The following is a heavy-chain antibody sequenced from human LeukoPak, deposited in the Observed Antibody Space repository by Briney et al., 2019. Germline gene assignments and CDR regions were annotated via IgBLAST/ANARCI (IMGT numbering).Heavy chain of an antibody. CDR2: ISSSSSTI. CDR3: TRDVAVSDY. CDR1: GFTFSSYC. J-gene: IGHJ4*02. V-gene: IGHV3-48*01. Sequence: GGSLRLSCEASGFTFSSYCMNWIRQAPGKGLEWISYISSSSSTIYYADSVKGRFTTSRDNAKKSLYLQMSSLRAEDTAVYYFTRDVAVSDYWGQGALVTVSS. D-gene: IGHD2-21*01.